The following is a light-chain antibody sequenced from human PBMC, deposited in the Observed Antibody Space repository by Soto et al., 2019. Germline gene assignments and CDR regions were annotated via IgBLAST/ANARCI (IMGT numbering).Light chain of an antibody. CDR2: GAS. J-gene: IGKJ1*01. V-gene: IGKV3-20*01. CDR1: QSVSSSY. CDR3: QQYGSSPT. Sequence: EIVLTQSPGTLSLSPGQRATLSCRASQSVSSSYLAWYQQKPGQAHRLLIYGASSRTTGIPDRFSGSGSGTDFTLTIIRLESEDFAVYCCQQYGSSPTFGQGTKVEIK.